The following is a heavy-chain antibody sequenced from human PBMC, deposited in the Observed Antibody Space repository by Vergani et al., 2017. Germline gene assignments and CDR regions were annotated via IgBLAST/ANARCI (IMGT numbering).Heavy chain of an antibody. CDR3: ARAYCGGDCYPWYYYYGMDV. V-gene: IGHV4-30-4*08. CDR2: IYYSGST. J-gene: IGHJ6*02. Sequence: QVQLQESGPGLVKPSETLSLTCAVSGYSISSGYYWGWIRQPPGKGLEWIGYIYYSGSTYYNPSLKSRVTISVDTSKNQFSLKLSSVTAADTAVYYCARAYCGGDCYPWYYYYGMDVWGQGTTVTVSS. CDR1: GYSISSGYY. D-gene: IGHD2-21*02.